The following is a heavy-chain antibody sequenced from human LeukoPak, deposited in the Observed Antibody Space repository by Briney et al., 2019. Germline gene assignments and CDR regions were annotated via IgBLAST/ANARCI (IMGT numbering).Heavy chain of an antibody. Sequence: ASVKVSCKASGYTFTGYYMHWVRQAPGQGLEWMGGIIPIFGTANYAQKFQGRVTITADESTSTAYMELSSLRSEDTAVYYCAREGWYSTYYYYGMDVWGKGTTVTVSS. CDR1: GYTFTGYY. D-gene: IGHD6-13*01. CDR3: AREGWYSTYYYYGMDV. J-gene: IGHJ6*04. CDR2: IIPIFGTA. V-gene: IGHV1-69*13.